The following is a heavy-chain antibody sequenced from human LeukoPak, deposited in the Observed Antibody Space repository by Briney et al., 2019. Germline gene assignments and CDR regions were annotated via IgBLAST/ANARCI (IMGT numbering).Heavy chain of an antibody. Sequence: ASVKVSCKASGYTFTNYYIHWVRQAAGQGLEWMGIINPSGGSTGYALKFQDRVTMTRDTSTSTLYMELSSLRSEDTAVYYCARVNGDSGSYFDYWGQGTLVTVSS. CDR3: ARVNGDSGSYFDY. CDR1: GYTFTNYY. D-gene: IGHD6-19*01. J-gene: IGHJ4*02. V-gene: IGHV1-46*01. CDR2: INPSGGST.